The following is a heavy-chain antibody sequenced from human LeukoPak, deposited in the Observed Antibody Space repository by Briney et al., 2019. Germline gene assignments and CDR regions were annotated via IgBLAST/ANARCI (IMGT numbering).Heavy chain of an antibody. CDR3: ARLGGIAAAGTISYYYYGMDV. J-gene: IGHJ6*02. D-gene: IGHD6-13*01. V-gene: IGHV4-34*01. Sequence: SETLSLTCAVYGGSFSGYYWSWIRQPPGKGLEWIGEINHSGSTNYNPSLKSRVTISVDTSKNQFSLKLSSVTAEDTAVYYCARLGGIAAAGTISYYYYGMDVWGQGTTVTVSS. CDR2: INHSGST. CDR1: GGSFSGYY.